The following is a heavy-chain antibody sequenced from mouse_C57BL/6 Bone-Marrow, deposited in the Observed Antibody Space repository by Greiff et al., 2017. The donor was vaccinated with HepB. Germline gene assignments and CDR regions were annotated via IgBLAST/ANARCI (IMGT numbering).Heavy chain of an antibody. CDR3: AAMITTGGYYAMDY. CDR1: GFTFSDYG. Sequence: EVQRVESGGGLVKPGGSLKLSCAASGFTFSDYGMHLVRQAPEKGLEWVAYISSGSSTIYYADTVKGRFTISRDNAKNTLFLQMTSLRSEDTAMYYCAAMITTGGYYAMDYWGQGTSVTVSS. J-gene: IGHJ4*01. D-gene: IGHD2-4*01. V-gene: IGHV5-17*01. CDR2: ISSGSSTI.